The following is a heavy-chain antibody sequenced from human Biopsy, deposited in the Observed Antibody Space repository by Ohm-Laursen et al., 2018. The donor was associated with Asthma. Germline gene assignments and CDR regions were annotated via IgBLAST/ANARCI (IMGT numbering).Heavy chain of an antibody. Sequence: GSSVKVSCKASGYTFTSYYMHWVRQAPGQGLEWMGIINPSGGSTSYAQKFQGRDTMTRDTSTSTVYMELSSLRSEDTAVYYCARRGITGTTLDYWGQGTLVTVSS. CDR1: GYTFTSYY. CDR3: ARRGITGTTLDY. V-gene: IGHV1-46*01. CDR2: INPSGGST. D-gene: IGHD1-7*01. J-gene: IGHJ4*02.